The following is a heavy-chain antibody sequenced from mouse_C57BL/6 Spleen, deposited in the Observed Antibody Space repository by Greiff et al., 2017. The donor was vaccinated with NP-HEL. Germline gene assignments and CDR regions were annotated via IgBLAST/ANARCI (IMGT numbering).Heavy chain of an antibody. CDR3: TTSYYGSSYGDY. V-gene: IGHV14-1*01. Sequence: EVQLQQSGAELVRPGASVKLSCTASGFNIKDYYMHWVKQRPEQGLEWIGRIDPEDGDTEYAPKFQGKATMTADKSSNTDYLQLSSLTSEDTAVYYCTTSYYGSSYGDYWGQGTTLTVSS. CDR1: GFNIKDYY. CDR2: IDPEDGDT. D-gene: IGHD1-1*01. J-gene: IGHJ2*01.